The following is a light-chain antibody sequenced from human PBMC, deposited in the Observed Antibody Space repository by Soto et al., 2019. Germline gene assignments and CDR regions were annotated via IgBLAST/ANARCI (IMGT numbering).Light chain of an antibody. J-gene: IGLJ1*01. CDR3: QSYDSSRSGFYV. V-gene: IGLV1-40*01. Sequence: QSVLTQPPSVSGAPGQRVTISCTGGRSNIGAAYGVHWYQHLPGTAPKLLIYDDSNRPSGVPDRFSGSKSGTSASLDITGLQAEDEADYYCQSYDSSRSGFYVFGTGTKLTVL. CDR2: DDS. CDR1: RSNIGAAYG.